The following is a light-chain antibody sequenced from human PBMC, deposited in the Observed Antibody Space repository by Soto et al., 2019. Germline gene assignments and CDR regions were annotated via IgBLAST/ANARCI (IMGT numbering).Light chain of an antibody. Sequence: EIVLTQSPGTLSLSPGERATLSCRASQSVSSSYLAWYQQKPGQAPRLLIYGASSRATGIPDRFSGSGSGTDLTLTISSLEPEDFAVYYCHQYGGSPRTLGQGTKVEIK. CDR3: HQYGGSPRT. J-gene: IGKJ1*01. CDR1: QSVSSSY. V-gene: IGKV3-20*01. CDR2: GAS.